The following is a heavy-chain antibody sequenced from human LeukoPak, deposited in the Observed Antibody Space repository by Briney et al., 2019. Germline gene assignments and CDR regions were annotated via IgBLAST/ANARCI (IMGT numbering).Heavy chain of an antibody. CDR2: MNPNSGNT. CDR3: ARGIFSSYYDSSGGY. D-gene: IGHD3-22*01. V-gene: IGHV1-8*03. J-gene: IGHJ4*02. CDR1: GGTFSSYA. Sequence: ASVKVSCKASGGTFSSYAISWVRQAPGQGLEWMGWMNPNSGNTGYAQKFQGRVTITRNTSISTAYMELSSLRSEDTAVYYCARGIFSSYYDSSGGYWGQGTLVTVSS.